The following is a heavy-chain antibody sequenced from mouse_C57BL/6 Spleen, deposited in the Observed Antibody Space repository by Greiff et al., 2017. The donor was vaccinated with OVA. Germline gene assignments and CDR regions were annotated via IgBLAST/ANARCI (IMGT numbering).Heavy chain of an antibody. CDR1: GYTFTSYW. Sequence: VQLQQPGAELVMPGASVKLSCKASGYTFTSYWMHWVKQRPGQGLEWIGGSDPADRYTNNNEKFKGKTTWTVDKSSSRADMQLSSLTSEDSAVYDCARRGDGSSHYWYFEVGGTGTTVTVAS. J-gene: IGHJ1*03. CDR3: ARRGDGSSHYWYFEV. CDR2: SDPADRYT. V-gene: IGHV1-69*01. D-gene: IGHD1-1*01.